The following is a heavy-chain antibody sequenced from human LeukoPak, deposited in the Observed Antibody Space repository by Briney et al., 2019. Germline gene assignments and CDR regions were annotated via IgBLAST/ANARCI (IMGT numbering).Heavy chain of an antibody. CDR1: GGSISSYY. V-gene: IGHV4-59*01. CDR2: IYHSGST. Sequence: SETLSLTCTVSGGSISSYYWSWIRQPPGKGLEWIGYIYHSGSTNYNPSLKSRVTISVDTSKNQFSLKLSSVTAADTAVYYCASLDFRSGWYSRFDYWGQGTLDTVSS. J-gene: IGHJ4*02. D-gene: IGHD6-19*01. CDR3: ASLDFRSGWYSRFDY.